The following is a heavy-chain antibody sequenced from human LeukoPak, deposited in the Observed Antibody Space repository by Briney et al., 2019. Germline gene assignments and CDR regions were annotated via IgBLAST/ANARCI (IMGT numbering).Heavy chain of an antibody. V-gene: IGHV3-64*01. CDR2: ISTNGGST. Sequence: GGSLRLSCAASGFTFSSYAMHWVRQAPGKGLEYVSAISTNGGSTYYANSVKGRFTISRDNSKNTLYLQMGSLRAEDMAMYYCARGGSMIVVVKGFDSWGQGTLVTVSS. CDR3: ARGGSMIVVVKGFDS. J-gene: IGHJ4*02. CDR1: GFTFSSYA. D-gene: IGHD3-22*01.